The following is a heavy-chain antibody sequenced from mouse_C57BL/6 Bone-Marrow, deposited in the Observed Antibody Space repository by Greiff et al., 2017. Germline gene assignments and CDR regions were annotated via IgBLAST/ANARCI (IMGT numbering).Heavy chain of an antibody. CDR1: GYAFTNYL. Sequence: QVQLKESGAELVRPGTSVKVSCKASGYAFTNYLIEWVKQRPGQGLEWIGVINPGSGGTNYNEKFKGKATLTADKSSSTAYMQLSSLTSEDSAVYICARSKNWDSWFAYRGQETLVTVSA. CDR3: ARSKNWDSWFAY. CDR2: INPGSGGT. J-gene: IGHJ3*01. V-gene: IGHV1-54*01. D-gene: IGHD4-1*01.